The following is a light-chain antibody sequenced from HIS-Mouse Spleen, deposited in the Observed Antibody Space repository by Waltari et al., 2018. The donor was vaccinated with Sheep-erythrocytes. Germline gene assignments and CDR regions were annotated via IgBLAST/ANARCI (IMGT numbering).Light chain of an antibody. Sequence: QPVLTQPPSASASLGASVTLTCTLSSGYSNYKVDWYQQRPGKGPRLGMRVGTGGIVGSKGDGIPDRFSVLGSGLNRYLTIKNIQEEDESDYHCGADHGSGSNFVYVFGTGTKVTVL. CDR2: VGTGGIVG. CDR1: SGYSNYK. V-gene: IGLV9-49*01. J-gene: IGLJ1*01. CDR3: GADHGSGSNFVYV.